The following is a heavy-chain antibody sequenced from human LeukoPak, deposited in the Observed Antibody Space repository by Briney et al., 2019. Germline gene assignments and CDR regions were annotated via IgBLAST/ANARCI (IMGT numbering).Heavy chain of an antibody. CDR2: ISWNSGSI. J-gene: IGHJ3*02. Sequence: GGSLRLSCAASGFTFDDYAMHWVRQAPGKGLEWVSGISWNSGSIGYADSVKGRFTISRDNAKNSLYLQMNSLRAGDTALYYCAKDIVVRGVIISEALDIWGQGTMVTVSS. CDR3: AKDIVVRGVIISEALDI. D-gene: IGHD3-10*01. CDR1: GFTFDDYA. V-gene: IGHV3-9*01.